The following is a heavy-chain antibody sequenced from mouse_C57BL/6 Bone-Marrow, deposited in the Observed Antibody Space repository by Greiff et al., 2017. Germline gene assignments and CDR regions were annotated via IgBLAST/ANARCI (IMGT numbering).Heavy chain of an antibody. V-gene: IGHV1-52*01. CDR1: GYTFTSYW. J-gene: IGHJ1*03. CDR3: ARDCYYYGTWYFDV. D-gene: IGHD1-1*01. CDR2: IDPSDSET. Sequence: QVQLQQPGAELVRPGSSVKLSCKASGYTFTSYWMHWVKQRPIQGLEWIGNIDPSDSETHYNQKFKDKATLTVDKSSSTAYMQLSRLTSGDSAVYYCARDCYYYGTWYFDVGGTGTTVTVSS.